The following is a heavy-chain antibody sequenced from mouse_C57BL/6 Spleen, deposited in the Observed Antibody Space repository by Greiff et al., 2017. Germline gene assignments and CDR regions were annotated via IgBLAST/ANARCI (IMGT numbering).Heavy chain of an antibody. J-gene: IGHJ3*01. D-gene: IGHD3-2*02. CDR3: ALDGSGCWFAY. V-gene: IGHV1-72*01. CDR2: IDPNSGGT. CDR1: GYTFTSYW. Sequence: QVQLQQPGAELVKPGASVKLSCKASGYTFTSYWMHWVKQRPGRGLGWIGRIDPNSGGTKYNEKFKSKATLTVDKPSSTAYMPRSSLTSEDSAVYYCALDGSGCWFAYWGQGTLVTVSA.